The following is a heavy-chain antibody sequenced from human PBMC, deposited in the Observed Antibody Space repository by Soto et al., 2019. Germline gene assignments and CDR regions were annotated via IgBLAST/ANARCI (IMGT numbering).Heavy chain of an antibody. CDR3: AKGSSGSYTYYYYYYMDV. Sequence: GGSLRLSCAASGFTFSSYAMSWVRQAPGKGLEWVSAISGSGGSTYYADSVKGRFTISRDNSKNTLYLQMNSLRAEDTAVYYCAKGSSGSYTYYYYYYMDVWGKGTTVTSP. J-gene: IGHJ6*03. CDR2: ISGSGGST. D-gene: IGHD3-10*01. V-gene: IGHV3-23*01. CDR1: GFTFSSYA.